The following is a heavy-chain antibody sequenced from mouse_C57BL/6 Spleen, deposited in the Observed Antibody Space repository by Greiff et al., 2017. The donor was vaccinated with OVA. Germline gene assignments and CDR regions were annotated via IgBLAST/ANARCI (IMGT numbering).Heavy chain of an antibody. CDR2: IDPSDSYT. V-gene: IGHV1-69*01. CDR3: ARGYDY. D-gene: IGHD2-3*01. CDR1: GYTFTSYW. Sequence: QVQLQQSGAELVMPGASVKLSCKASGYTFTSYWMHWVKQRPGQGLEWIGEIDPSDSYTNYNQKFKGKSTLTVDKSSSTAYMQLSSLTSEDSAVYYCARGYDYWGQGTSVTVSS. J-gene: IGHJ4*01.